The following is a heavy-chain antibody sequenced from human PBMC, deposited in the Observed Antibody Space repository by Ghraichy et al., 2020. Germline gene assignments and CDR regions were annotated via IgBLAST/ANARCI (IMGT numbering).Heavy chain of an antibody. CDR3: AREIGSSPFH. D-gene: IGHD5-12*01. CDR2: ISYSGYT. Sequence: SETPSLTCTVSGASISSSGYFWGWVRQPPGKGLEWIGSISYSGYTYYKPSLQSRVTISGDTSKNQLSLKMSSVTAADTAMYYCAREIGSSPFHWGQGILVTVSS. J-gene: IGHJ4*02. CDR1: GASISSSGYF. V-gene: IGHV4-39*05.